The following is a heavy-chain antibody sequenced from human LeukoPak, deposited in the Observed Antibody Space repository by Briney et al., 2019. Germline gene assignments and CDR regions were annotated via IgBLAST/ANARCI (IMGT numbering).Heavy chain of an antibody. J-gene: IGHJ3*02. CDR1: GYTFTTYW. CDR2: IYPGDSDT. Sequence: GESLKISCKGSGYTFTTYWISWVRQMPGKGLEWMGIIYPGDSDTRNRPPFQGQVTISVDKSISTAYLQWSSLKASDTAMYYCARTRVAGTSGAFDIWGQGTMVTVS. D-gene: IGHD6-19*01. CDR3: ARTRVAGTSGAFDI. V-gene: IGHV5-51*01.